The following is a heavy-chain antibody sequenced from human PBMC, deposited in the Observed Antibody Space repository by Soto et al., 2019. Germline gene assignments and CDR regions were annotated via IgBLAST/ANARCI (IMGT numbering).Heavy chain of an antibody. J-gene: IGHJ5*02. V-gene: IGHV3-30-3*01. D-gene: IGHD3-3*01. Sequence: GGSLRLSCAAPGFTFSIYALHWVRQAPGKGLEWVAVMSPNGDNQYYADSVKGRFTISRDTSKSTLYLQMTSLRSDDTAVYYCARDGGRVDYDFWSGYYSISGGTTTNWFDPWG. CDR1: GFTFSIYA. CDR2: MSPNGDNQ. CDR3: ARDGGRVDYDFWSGYYSISGGTTTNWFDP.